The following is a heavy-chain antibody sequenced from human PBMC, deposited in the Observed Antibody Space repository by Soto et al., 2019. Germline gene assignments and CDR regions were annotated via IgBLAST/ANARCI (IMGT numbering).Heavy chain of an antibody. V-gene: IGHV3-15*01. CDR2: IKSKTDGGTT. J-gene: IGHJ3*02. CDR3: TATFEWELSIVSAFDI. Sequence: PGGSLRLSCAASGFTFSNAWMSWVRQAPGKGLEWVGRIKSKTDGGTTDYAAPVKGRFTISRDDSKNTLYLQMNSLKTEDTAVYYCTATFEWELSIVSAFDIWGQGTMVTVSS. CDR1: GFTFSNAW. D-gene: IGHD3-16*02.